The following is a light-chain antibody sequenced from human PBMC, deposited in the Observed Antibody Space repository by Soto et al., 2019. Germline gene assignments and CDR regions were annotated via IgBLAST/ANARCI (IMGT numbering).Light chain of an antibody. CDR1: QSVSSKY. CDR2: AAS. CDR3: QHYGSSPPIT. J-gene: IGKJ5*01. V-gene: IGKV3-20*01. Sequence: DIVFTQSPGPPSFSPGEKATLSLRAQQSVSSKYLAWYQQKPGQAPRFLIYAASSRATGIPDRFSGSGSGTDFTLTISRLEPEDFAVYYCQHYGSSPPITFGQGTRLEIK.